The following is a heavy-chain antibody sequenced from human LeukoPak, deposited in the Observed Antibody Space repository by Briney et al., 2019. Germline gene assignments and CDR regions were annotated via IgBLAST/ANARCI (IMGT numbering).Heavy chain of an antibody. CDR2: IYYSGST. V-gene: IGHV4-59*12. CDR3: ASSPYGSGSYGFDY. CDR1: GGSISNDY. Sequence: SETLSLTCTVSGGSISNDYVSCLRQPPGKGLEWIGYIYYSGSTSFPPSLKRRVTISVATSKHQFSLKLTSVSAADTAVYYCASSPYGSGSYGFDYWGQGTLVTVSS. J-gene: IGHJ4*02. D-gene: IGHD3-10*01.